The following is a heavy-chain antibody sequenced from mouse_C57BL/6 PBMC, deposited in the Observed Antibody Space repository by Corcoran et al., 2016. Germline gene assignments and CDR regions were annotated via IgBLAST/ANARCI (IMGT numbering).Heavy chain of an antibody. V-gene: IGHV1-80*01. CDR1: GYAFSSYW. J-gene: IGHJ4*01. Sequence: QVQLQQSGAELVKPGASVKISCKASGYAFSSYWMNWVKQRPGKGLEWIGQIYPGDGDTNYNGKFKGKATLTADKSSSTAYMQLSSLTSEDSAVYFCAREIQGNYAMDYWGQGTSVTVSS. CDR2: IYPGDGDT. CDR3: AREIQGNYAMDY.